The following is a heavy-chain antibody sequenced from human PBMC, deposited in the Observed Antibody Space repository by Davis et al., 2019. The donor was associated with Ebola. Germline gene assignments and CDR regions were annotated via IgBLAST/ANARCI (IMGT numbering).Heavy chain of an antibody. CDR3: SREVRGGFSPMDL. CDR1: GFTFINYW. CDR2: ANSGGSTT. V-gene: IGHV3-74*01. Sequence: PGGSLRLSCAASGFTFINYWMHWVRQAPGKGLEWVSRANSGGSTTGYGDSVKGRFTISRDNARNTLYLQMNSLRAEDTAVYYCSREVRGGFSPMDLWGTGTTVTVSS. J-gene: IGHJ6*04. D-gene: IGHD5-18*01.